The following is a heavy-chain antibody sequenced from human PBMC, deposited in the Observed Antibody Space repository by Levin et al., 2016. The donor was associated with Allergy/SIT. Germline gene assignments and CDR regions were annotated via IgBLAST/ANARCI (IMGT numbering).Heavy chain of an antibody. V-gene: IGHV1-18*01. CDR1: GYTFTNYA. CDR3: ARARVVRRIVGGMDV. Sequence: ASVKVSCKASGYTFTNYATSWVRQAPGQGLEWMGWISTYNGNTNYAQNLQGRVTMTTDTSTSTAYMELRSLRSDDTAVYYCARARVVRRIVGGMDVWGQGTTVTVSS. J-gene: IGHJ6*02. CDR2: ISTYNGNT. D-gene: IGHD2-15*01.